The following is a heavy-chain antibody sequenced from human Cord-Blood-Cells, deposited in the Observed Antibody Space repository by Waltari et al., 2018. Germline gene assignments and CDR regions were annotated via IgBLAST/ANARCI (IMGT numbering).Heavy chain of an antibody. Sequence: QVQLVQSGAEVKKPGASVKVPCKASGYTFTGYSMHWVRQAPGQGLEWMGWINPNSGGTNYAQKFQGRVTMTRDTSISTTYMELSRLRSDDTAVYYCARVEYSSSSFDYWGQGTLVTVSS. J-gene: IGHJ4*02. D-gene: IGHD6-6*01. CDR1: GYTFTGYS. V-gene: IGHV1-2*02. CDR3: ARVEYSSSSFDY. CDR2: INPNSGGT.